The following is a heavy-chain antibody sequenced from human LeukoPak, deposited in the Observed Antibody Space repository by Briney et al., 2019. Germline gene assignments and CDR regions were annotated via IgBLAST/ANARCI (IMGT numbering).Heavy chain of an antibody. D-gene: IGHD3-16*02. V-gene: IGHV1-2*02. J-gene: IGHJ6*02. CDR2: IHPDSGGT. CDR3: ARVSGPTRYYGLDV. Sequence: ASVKVSFKASGYSFSDHYIHWVRQAPGQGLEWMGWIHPDSGGTIYAQNFHGRLTVTRDRSLGTAYMELTRLTSDDTAMYYCARVSGPTRYYGLDVWGQGTTVIVTS. CDR1: GYSFSDHY.